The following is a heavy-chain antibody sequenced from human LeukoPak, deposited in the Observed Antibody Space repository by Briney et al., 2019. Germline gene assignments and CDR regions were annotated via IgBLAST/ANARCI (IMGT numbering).Heavy chain of an antibody. CDR1: GFTFSSYG. D-gene: IGHD3-10*01. Sequence: GGSLRLSCAASGFTFSSYGMHWVRQAPGKGLEWVAVIWYDGSNKYYADSVKGRFTISRDNSKNTLYLQMNSLRAEDTAVYYCAREAYYYGSGPGDYYYGMDVWGQGTTVTVSS. J-gene: IGHJ6*02. CDR2: IWYDGSNK. CDR3: AREAYYYGSGPGDYYYGMDV. V-gene: IGHV3-33*01.